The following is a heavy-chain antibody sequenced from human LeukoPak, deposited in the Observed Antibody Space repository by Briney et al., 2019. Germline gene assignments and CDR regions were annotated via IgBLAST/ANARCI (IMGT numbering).Heavy chain of an antibody. J-gene: IGHJ4*02. CDR3: ARCGVSCYWLEY. CDR2: IWYDGSND. D-gene: IGHD2-15*01. CDR1: GFTFSQHA. Sequence: GGTLRLSCAASGFTFSQHAMHWVRQAPGKGLERVAAIWYDGSNDYYADSVKGRLTISRDNAKNSLYLQMNSLRAEDTALYYCARCGVSCYWLEYWGQGTLVTVSS. V-gene: IGHV3-33*01.